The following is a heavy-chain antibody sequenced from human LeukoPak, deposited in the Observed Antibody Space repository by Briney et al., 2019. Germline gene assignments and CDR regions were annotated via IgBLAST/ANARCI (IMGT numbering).Heavy chain of an antibody. V-gene: IGHV4-4*07. CDR1: GGSMCSYY. CDR2: IHTSGPI. Sequence: AETLSLTCTLSGGSMCSYYWSVIRQSAGTGLEWLGRIHTSGPICYNRSLRRPVTLSVDVSKEQFSLGVASVTAADTAVYYCARGDYYAGGGRNWFDPWGHGTRVTVSS. D-gene: IGHD3-16*01. J-gene: IGHJ5*02. CDR3: ARGDYYAGGGRNWFDP.